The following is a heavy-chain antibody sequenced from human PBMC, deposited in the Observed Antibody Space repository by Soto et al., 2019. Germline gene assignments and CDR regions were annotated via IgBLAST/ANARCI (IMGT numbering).Heavy chain of an antibody. CDR2: IRRKANSYTT. J-gene: IGHJ6*02. D-gene: IGHD6-19*01. V-gene: IGHV3-72*01. CDR3: AMLGGWSGGSSGMDV. CDR1: GLIFSDYH. Sequence: PGGSLRLSCAASGLIFSDYHMDWVRQAPGKGLEWVGRIRRKANSYTTEYAASVKGRFTISRDDSKNSRYLQMNSLKSEDTAVYYCAMLGGWSGGSSGMDVWGQGPTVTVSS.